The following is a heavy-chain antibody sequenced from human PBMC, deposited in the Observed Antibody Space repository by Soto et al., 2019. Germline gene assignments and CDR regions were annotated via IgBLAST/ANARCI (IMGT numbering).Heavy chain of an antibody. CDR1: GGSISSYY. Sequence: SETLSLTCTVSGGSISSYYGSWIRQPPGKGLEWIGYIYYSGSTNYNPSLKSRVTISVDTSKNQFSLNLTSLTAADTALYFCARERVVPSGPLYYFDFWGQGTPVTVSS. CDR2: IYYSGST. D-gene: IGHD1-1*01. V-gene: IGHV4-59*12. CDR3: ARERVVPSGPLYYFDF. J-gene: IGHJ4*01.